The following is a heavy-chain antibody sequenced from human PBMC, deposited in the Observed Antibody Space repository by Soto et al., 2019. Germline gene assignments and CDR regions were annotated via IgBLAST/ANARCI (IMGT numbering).Heavy chain of an antibody. CDR2: MNPNSGNT. CDR3: ARGLQWLVRGYYYMDV. J-gene: IGHJ6*03. Sequence: QVQLVQSGAEVKKPGASVKVSCKASGYTFTSFDINWVRQATGQGPEWMGWMNPNSGNTGYAQKFQGRVTMTRNTSISTAYMELSSLRSEDTAVYYCARGLQWLVRGYYYMDVWGKGTTVTVSS. CDR1: GYTFTSFD. V-gene: IGHV1-8*01. D-gene: IGHD6-19*01.